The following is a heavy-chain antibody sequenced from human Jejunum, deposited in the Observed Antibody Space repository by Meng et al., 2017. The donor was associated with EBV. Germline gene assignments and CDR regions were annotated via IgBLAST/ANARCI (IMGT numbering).Heavy chain of an antibody. CDR1: GYTFTSSG. CDR2: INTNTGYP. V-gene: IGHV7-4-1*02. D-gene: IGHD2-8*02. J-gene: IGHJ5*02. Sequence: QVHRVHSGFELKKPGASVKVSCKASGYTFTSSGINWVRQAPGQGLEWMGWINTNTGYPTYAQDFTGRFVFSLDTSVSTAYLQITSLSTEDNAVYYCARVRPGGGWFDPWGQGTLVTVSS. CDR3: ARVRPGGGWFDP.